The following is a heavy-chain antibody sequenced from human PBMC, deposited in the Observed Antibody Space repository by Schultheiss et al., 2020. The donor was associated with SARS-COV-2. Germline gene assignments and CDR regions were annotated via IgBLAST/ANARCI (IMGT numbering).Heavy chain of an antibody. J-gene: IGHJ6*03. D-gene: IGHD2-2*01. CDR3: ARRQIVVVPAAMLDYYYYMDV. CDR1: GGTFSNFA. V-gene: IGHV1-18*01. CDR2: ISAYNGNT. Sequence: ASVKVSCKASGGTFSNFAISWVRQATGQGLEWMGWISAYNGNTNYAQKLQGRVTMTTDTSTSTAYMELRSLRSDDTAVYYCARRQIVVVPAAMLDYYYYMDVWGKGTTVTVSS.